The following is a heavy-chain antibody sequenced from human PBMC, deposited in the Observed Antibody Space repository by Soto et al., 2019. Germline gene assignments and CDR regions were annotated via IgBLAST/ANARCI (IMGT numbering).Heavy chain of an antibody. CDR3: ASGPERTAAVFAY. CDR2: INPDNGDT. J-gene: IGHJ4*02. V-gene: IGHV1-3*01. Sequence: QVQLVQSGAEVKEPGASVKLSCKASGYTFINYAMHWVRQAPGQRLEWMGWINPDNGDTKYSQKFQGRVTITRDTSASTGYMELSSLRSDDTAVYYCASGPERTAAVFAYWGQGTLVTVSS. CDR1: GYTFINYA. D-gene: IGHD6-25*01.